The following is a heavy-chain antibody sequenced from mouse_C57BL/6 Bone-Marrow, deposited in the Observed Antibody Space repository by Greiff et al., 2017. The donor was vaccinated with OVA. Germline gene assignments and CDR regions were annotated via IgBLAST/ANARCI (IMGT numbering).Heavy chain of an antibody. CDR3: GRKNYDYDEAWFAY. CDR2: IDPEDGET. D-gene: IGHD2-4*01. J-gene: IGHJ3*01. V-gene: IGHV14-2*01. Sequence: EVKLMESGAELVKPGASVKLSCTASGFNIKDYYMHWVKQRTEQGLEWIGRIDPEDGETKYAPKFQGKATITADTSSNTAYLQLSSLTSEDTAVYYWGRKNYDYDEAWFAYWGQGTLVTVSA. CDR1: GFNIKDYY.